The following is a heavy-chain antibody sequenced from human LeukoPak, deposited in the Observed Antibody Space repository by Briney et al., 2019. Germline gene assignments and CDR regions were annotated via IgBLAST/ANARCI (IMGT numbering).Heavy chain of an antibody. J-gene: IGHJ6*03. CDR2: INHSGST. CDR1: GGSFSGYY. V-gene: IGHV4-34*01. Sequence: SETLSLTCAVYGGSFSGYYWSWIRQPPGKGLEWIGEINHSGSTNYNPSLKSRVTISVDTSKNQFSLKLSSVTAADTAVYYGAREGYCSSTSCYYYYYYMDVWGKGTTVTVSS. CDR3: AREGYCSSTSCYYYYYYMDV. D-gene: IGHD2-2*01.